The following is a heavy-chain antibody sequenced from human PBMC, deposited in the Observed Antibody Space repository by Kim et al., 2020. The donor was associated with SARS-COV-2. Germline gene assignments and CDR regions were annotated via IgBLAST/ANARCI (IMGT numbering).Heavy chain of an antibody. CDR1: GFTFNNYW. Sequence: GGSLRLSCATSGFTFNNYWLHWVRQAPGKGLEWVSRINSDGRSTNYADSVKGRFTISRDNAKTTVFLQMSSLRVEDTAVYYCVPQAYRLLENWGPGTLVT. V-gene: IGHV3-74*01. CDR2: INSDGRST. D-gene: IGHD1-26*01. J-gene: IGHJ4*02. CDR3: VPQAYRLLEN.